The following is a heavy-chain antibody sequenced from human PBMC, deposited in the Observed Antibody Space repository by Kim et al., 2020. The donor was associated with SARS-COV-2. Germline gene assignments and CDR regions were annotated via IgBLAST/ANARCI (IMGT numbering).Heavy chain of an antibody. Sequence: TIDYADAPVKGRFIISRDDSKNTVFLQMNSLNIEDTAVYYCSTGGPFFDYWGQGILVTVSS. J-gene: IGHJ4*02. CDR3: STGGPFFDY. CDR2: TI. D-gene: IGHD3-10*01. V-gene: IGHV3-15*01.